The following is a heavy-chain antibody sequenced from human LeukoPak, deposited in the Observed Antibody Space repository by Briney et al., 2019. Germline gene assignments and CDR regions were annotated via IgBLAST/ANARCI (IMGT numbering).Heavy chain of an antibody. Sequence: GSLRLSCAASGFTFSDAWMNWVRQAPGKGLEWVGRIKRKTDAGTTDYAAPVKGRFTISRDDSKNTLFLQMNSLKTEDTAVYYCTTGNWGPYWGQGTLVTVSS. D-gene: IGHD7-27*01. CDR1: GFTFSDAW. CDR3: TTGNWGPY. CDR2: IKRKTDAGTT. V-gene: IGHV3-15*07. J-gene: IGHJ4*02.